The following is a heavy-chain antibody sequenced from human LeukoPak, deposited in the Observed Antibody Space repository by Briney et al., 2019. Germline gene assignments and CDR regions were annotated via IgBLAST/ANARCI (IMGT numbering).Heavy chain of an antibody. CDR1: GGSISSSSYY. CDR3: ARRGYCSSTSGYEYWFDP. D-gene: IGHD2-2*01. V-gene: IGHV4-39*01. CDR2: IYYSGST. Sequence: SETLSLTCTVSGGSISSSSYYWGWIRQPPGKGLEWIGIIYYSGSTYYNPSLKSRLTISVDTSKNQFSLKLSSVTATDTAVYYCARRGYCSSTSGYEYWFDPWGQGTLVTVSS. J-gene: IGHJ5*02.